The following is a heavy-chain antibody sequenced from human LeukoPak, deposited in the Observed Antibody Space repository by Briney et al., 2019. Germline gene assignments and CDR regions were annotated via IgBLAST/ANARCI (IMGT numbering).Heavy chain of an antibody. CDR1: GYTFTGYY. CDR3: ARGARYGSSSIVGWFDP. CDR2: IIPILGIA. V-gene: IGHV1-69*04. Sequence: ASVKVSCKASGYTFTGYYMHWVRQAPGQGLEWMGRIIPILGIANYAQKFQGRVTITADKSTSTAYMELSSLRSEDTAVYYCARGARYGSSSIVGWFDPWGQGTLVTVSS. J-gene: IGHJ5*02. D-gene: IGHD6-6*01.